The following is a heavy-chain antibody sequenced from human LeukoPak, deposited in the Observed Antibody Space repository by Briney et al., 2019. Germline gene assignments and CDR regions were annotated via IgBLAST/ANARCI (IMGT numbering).Heavy chain of an antibody. CDR1: GFTFSDYY. V-gene: IGHV3-11*01. J-gene: IGHJ4*02. CDR2: ISSSGSTI. CDR3: ARDRHTAMVDY. D-gene: IGHD5-18*01. Sequence: GGSLRLSCAASGFTFSDYYMSWIRQAPGKGLEWVSYISSSGSTIYYADSVKGRFTISRGNAKNSLYLQMNSLRAEDTAVYYCARDRHTAMVDYWGQGTLVTVSS.